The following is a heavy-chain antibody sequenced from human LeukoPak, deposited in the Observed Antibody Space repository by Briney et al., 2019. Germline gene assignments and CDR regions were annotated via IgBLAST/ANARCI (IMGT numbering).Heavy chain of an antibody. CDR2: IDEFGRAT. CDR1: GFSLSENW. Sequence: GGSLRLSCAASGFSLSENWMHWVRQAPGQGLVWVSRIDEFGRATFYADSVKGRFTISRDDATNTVYLQMNSLRADDTAIYFCTRDLVLGSGSYGHWGQGTLVTVSA. J-gene: IGHJ1*01. CDR3: TRDLVLGSGSYGH. D-gene: IGHD3-10*01. V-gene: IGHV3-74*01.